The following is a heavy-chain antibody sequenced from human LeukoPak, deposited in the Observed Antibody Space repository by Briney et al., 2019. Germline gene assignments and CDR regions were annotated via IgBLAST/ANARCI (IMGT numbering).Heavy chain of an antibody. Sequence: GGSLRLSCAASGFTIGSYWMNWVRQAPGKGLEWVANIKQEGRDKYYVDSVKGRFTISRDNAKNSLYLQMNSLRAEDTAVYYCARRGPKYGSGNYNYYYYMDVWGKGPTVTISS. J-gene: IGHJ6*03. V-gene: IGHV3-7*01. CDR3: ARRGPKYGSGNYNYYYYMDV. D-gene: IGHD3-10*01. CDR1: GFTIGSYW. CDR2: IKQEGRDK.